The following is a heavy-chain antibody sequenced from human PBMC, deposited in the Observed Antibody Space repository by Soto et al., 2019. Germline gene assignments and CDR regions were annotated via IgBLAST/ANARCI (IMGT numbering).Heavy chain of an antibody. Sequence: SETLSLTCTVSGGSVSSGSYYWSWIRQPPGKGLEWIGYIYYSGSTNYNPSLKSRVTISVDTSKNQFSLKLSSVTAADTAVYYCARDRYCSGGSCFPYYYYGMDVWGQGTTVTVYS. D-gene: IGHD2-15*01. CDR3: ARDRYCSGGSCFPYYYYGMDV. CDR2: IYYSGST. CDR1: GGSVSSGSYY. J-gene: IGHJ6*02. V-gene: IGHV4-61*01.